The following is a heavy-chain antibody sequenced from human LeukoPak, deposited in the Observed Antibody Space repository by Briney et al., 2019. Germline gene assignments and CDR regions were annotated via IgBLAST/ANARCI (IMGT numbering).Heavy chain of an antibody. J-gene: IGHJ4*02. CDR3: VELDYYDSSGY. D-gene: IGHD3-22*01. CDR1: GFTFSSYW. Sequence: PGGSLRLSCAASGFTFSSYWMHWVRQAPGKGLEWVAVISYDGSNKYYADSVKGRFTISRDNSKNTLYLQMNSLRAEDTAVYYCVELDYYDSSGYWGQGTLVTVSS. CDR2: ISYDGSNK. V-gene: IGHV3-30-3*01.